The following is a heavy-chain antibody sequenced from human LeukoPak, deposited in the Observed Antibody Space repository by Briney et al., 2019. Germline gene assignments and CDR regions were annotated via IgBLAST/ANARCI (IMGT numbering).Heavy chain of an antibody. CDR1: GFTFSTYW. D-gene: IGHD6-13*01. J-gene: IGHJ4*02. CDR2: IYSGGRT. CDR3: ARAGPSSSWHQFDY. Sequence: GGSLRLSCAASGFTFSTYWMTWVRQAPGKGLEWVSVIYSGGRTYYADSVKGRFTISRDNSKNTLYLQMNSLRAEETAVYYCARAGPSSSWHQFDYWGQGTLVTVSS. V-gene: IGHV3-66*01.